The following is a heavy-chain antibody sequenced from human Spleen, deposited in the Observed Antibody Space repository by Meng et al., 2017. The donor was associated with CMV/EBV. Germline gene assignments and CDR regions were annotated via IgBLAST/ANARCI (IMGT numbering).Heavy chain of an antibody. CDR1: GGSISSSY. V-gene: IGHV4-59*01. Sequence: SETLSLTCNVSGGSISSSYWNWIRQPPGKGLEWIGYIFHSGSTNSNPSLKSRVTLSVDTSKNQFSLKLSSVTAADTAVYYCARAASSGWYWYYYGMDVWGQGTTVTVSS. CDR2: IFHSGST. CDR3: ARAASSGWYWYYYGMDV. J-gene: IGHJ6*02. D-gene: IGHD6-19*01.